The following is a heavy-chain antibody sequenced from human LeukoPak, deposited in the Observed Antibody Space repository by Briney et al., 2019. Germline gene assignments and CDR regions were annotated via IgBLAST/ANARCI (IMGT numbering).Heavy chain of an antibody. CDR3: AKVTVCFGCYFDY. V-gene: IGHV3-23*01. CDR2: INGPGDNP. CDR1: GYTFSSHG. J-gene: IGHJ4*02. Sequence: PGGSLRLSCAACGYTFSSHGITGVRQAPGKGLEWGSTINGPGDNPYYAETVKGRFNISRDNSKNTVYLYMNSLKAEDTAIYYCAKVTVCFGCYFDYWGQGALVTVSS. D-gene: IGHD3-10*02.